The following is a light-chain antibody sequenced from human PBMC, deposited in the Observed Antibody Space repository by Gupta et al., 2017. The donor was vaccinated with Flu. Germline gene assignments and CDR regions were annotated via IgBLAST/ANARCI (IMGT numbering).Light chain of an antibody. V-gene: IGLV2-14*02. J-gene: IGLJ1*01. CDR3: DSYTSRVTYV. Sequence: SLTISRPGTISDVGSYNLVSWTPPHPGQATKLMVYEVSNRPAGVAHRFSGSKSGNTASLTISGLQAEDEADYYCDSYTSRVTYVFGTGTKVTVL. CDR1: ISDVGSYNL. CDR2: EVS.